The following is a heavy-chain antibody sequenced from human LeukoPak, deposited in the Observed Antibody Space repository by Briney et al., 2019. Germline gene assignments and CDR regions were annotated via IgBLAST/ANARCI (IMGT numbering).Heavy chain of an antibody. Sequence: GGSLRLSCAVSGFTFSRYAMSWVRRAPGKGLEWVSGISESGGSTYYADSVKGRCTVSRDNSKNTLYLQMNTLRVEDTAVYYCAKGPSYYDNSESLYWGQGTLVTVSS. CDR2: ISESGGST. J-gene: IGHJ4*02. CDR3: AKGPSYYDNSESLY. CDR1: GFTFSRYA. V-gene: IGHV3-23*01. D-gene: IGHD3-22*01.